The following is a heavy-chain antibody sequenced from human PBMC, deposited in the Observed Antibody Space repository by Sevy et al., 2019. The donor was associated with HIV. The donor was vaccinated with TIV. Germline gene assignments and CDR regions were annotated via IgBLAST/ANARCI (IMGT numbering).Heavy chain of an antibody. CDR3: ARHCTGSSCSHAFDI. J-gene: IGHJ3*02. Sequence: SETLSLTCAVYGGSFSGYYWSWIRQPPGKGLEWIGEINHSGGTNYNPSLKSRVTISVNTYKNQFSLKLNSVTAEDTAVYYCARHCTGSSCSHAFDIWGQGTMVTVSS. CDR2: INHSGGT. CDR1: GGSFSGYY. D-gene: IGHD2-15*01. V-gene: IGHV4-34*01.